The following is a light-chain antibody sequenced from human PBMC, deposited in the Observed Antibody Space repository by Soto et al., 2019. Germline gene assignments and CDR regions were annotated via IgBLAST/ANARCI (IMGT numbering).Light chain of an antibody. CDR2: RNN. Sequence: QSVLTQPPSASGTPGQRVTISCFGSRSNIGTNYVYWYQQLPGTAPKLLISRNNQRPSGVPDRFSGAKSGTSASLAISGLRSEDEADYYCAAWDDSLRGVVFGEGTKLTVL. CDR1: RSNIGTNY. CDR3: AAWDDSLRGVV. J-gene: IGLJ2*01. V-gene: IGLV1-47*01.